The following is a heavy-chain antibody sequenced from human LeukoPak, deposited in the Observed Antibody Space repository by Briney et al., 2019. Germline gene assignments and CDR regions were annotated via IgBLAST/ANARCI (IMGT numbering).Heavy chain of an antibody. J-gene: IGHJ4*02. Sequence: PGGSLRLSCAASGFTLSNYGMSWVREAPGKGREWGAGMGDSGGGGSYADSGKGRFTISRDNPPNTLYLQMKSLRADDTAVYFCANRGVVIRVILVGFHKAAYYFDSWGQGALVTVSS. CDR3: ANRGVVIRVILVGFHKAAYYFDS. CDR2: MGDSGGGG. D-gene: IGHD3-10*01. V-gene: IGHV3-23*01. CDR1: GFTLSNYG.